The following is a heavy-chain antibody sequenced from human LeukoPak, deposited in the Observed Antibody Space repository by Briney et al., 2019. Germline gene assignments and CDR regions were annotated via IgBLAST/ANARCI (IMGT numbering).Heavy chain of an antibody. Sequence: SETLSLTCTVSGGSISSYYWSWIRQPPGKGLEWIGYIYYSGSTNYNPSLKSRVTISVDTSKNQFSLKLSSVTAADTAVYYCARDRSGYDWDDAFDIWGQGTMVTVSS. CDR3: ARDRSGYDWDDAFDI. V-gene: IGHV4-59*01. CDR2: IYYSGST. J-gene: IGHJ3*02. D-gene: IGHD5-12*01. CDR1: GGSISSYY.